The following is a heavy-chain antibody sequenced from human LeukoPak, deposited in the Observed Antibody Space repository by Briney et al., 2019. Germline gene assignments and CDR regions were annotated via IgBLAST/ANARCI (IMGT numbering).Heavy chain of an antibody. CDR3: ARSIRYFDWLLKYYFDY. CDR1: GGSFSGYY. CDR2: INHSGST. Sequence: SETLSLTCAVYGGSFSGYYWSWIRQPPGKGLEWIGEINHSGSTNYNPSLKSRVTISVDTSKNQFSLKLSSVTAADTAVYYCARSIRYFDWLLKYYFDYWGQGTLVTVSS. J-gene: IGHJ4*02. V-gene: IGHV4-34*01. D-gene: IGHD3-9*01.